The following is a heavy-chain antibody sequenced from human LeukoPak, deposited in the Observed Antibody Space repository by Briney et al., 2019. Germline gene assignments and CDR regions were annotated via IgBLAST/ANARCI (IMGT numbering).Heavy chain of an antibody. CDR3: ARVTVALDY. J-gene: IGHJ4*02. CDR1: GFSFSDYA. D-gene: IGHD6-19*01. CDR2: ISGSGGST. V-gene: IGHV3-23*01. Sequence: GGSLRLSCAASGFSFSDYAMTWVRQAPGKGLEWVSVISGSGGSTYYADSVKGRVTVSRDNSKNTLYLQMNSLRAEDTAVYYCARVTVALDYWGQGTPVTVSS.